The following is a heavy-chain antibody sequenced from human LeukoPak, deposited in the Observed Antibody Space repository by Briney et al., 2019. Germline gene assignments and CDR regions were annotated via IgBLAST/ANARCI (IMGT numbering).Heavy chain of an antibody. Sequence: PSETLSLTCAVYGGSFSGYYWRWIRQPPGKGLEWIGEINHSGSTNYNPSLKSRVTISVDTSKNQFSLKLSSVTAADTAVYYRARTRITISLNPYGMHVWGQGTTVPVSS. J-gene: IGHJ6*02. CDR2: INHSGST. CDR3: ARTRITISLNPYGMHV. D-gene: IGHD3-3*01. V-gene: IGHV4-34*01. CDR1: GGSFSGYY.